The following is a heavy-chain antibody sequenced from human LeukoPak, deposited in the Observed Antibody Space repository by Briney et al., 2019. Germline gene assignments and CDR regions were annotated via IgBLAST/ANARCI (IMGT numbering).Heavy chain of an antibody. V-gene: IGHV3-23*01. Sequence: AGGSLRLSCAASGFTFRRYAMRWVRRAPGKGLEWVSGISGSGGKTYYADSVKGRLNISRDNSKNTQHLQINSLRAEDTAVYYCAEGARGSGSYQYRDVGGKGTTVTVSS. J-gene: IGHJ6*03. D-gene: IGHD3-10*01. CDR2: ISGSGGKT. CDR1: GFTFRRYA. CDR3: AEGARGSGSYQYRDV.